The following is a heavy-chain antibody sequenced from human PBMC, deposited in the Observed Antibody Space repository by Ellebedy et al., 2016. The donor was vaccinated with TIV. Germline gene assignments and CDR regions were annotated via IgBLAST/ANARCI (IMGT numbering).Heavy chain of an antibody. Sequence: MPSETLSLTCAVYGGSFSGYYWSWIRQTPGKGLEWIGYSYYSGSTNYNPSLKSRVTISVDTSKNQFSLKLSSVTAADTAVYYCARAGMIETDAFDIWGQGTMVTVSS. CDR3: ARAGMIETDAFDI. D-gene: IGHD3-22*01. J-gene: IGHJ3*02. CDR1: GGSFSGYY. CDR2: SYYSGST. V-gene: IGHV4-59*01.